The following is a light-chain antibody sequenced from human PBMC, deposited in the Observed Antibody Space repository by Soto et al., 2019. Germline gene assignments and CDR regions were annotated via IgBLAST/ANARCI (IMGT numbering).Light chain of an antibody. J-gene: IGLJ3*02. V-gene: IGLV2-23*01. CDR2: EGI. Sequence: QSALTQPASVSGSLGQSITMSCTGTGSDVGSYKLVSWYQQHPGKAPKLIILEGINRPSGVSNRFSGSKSDNTASLTISGLQAEDEADYYCCSYVGTWVFGGGTKLTVL. CDR1: GSDVGSYKL. CDR3: CSYVGTWV.